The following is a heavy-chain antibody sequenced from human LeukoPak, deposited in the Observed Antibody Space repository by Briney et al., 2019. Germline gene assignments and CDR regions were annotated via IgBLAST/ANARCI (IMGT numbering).Heavy chain of an antibody. Sequence: GGSLRVSCAASGFTFSSYAMSWVRQAPGKGLEWVSAISGSGGSTYYADSVKGRFTISRDNSKNTLYLQMNSLRAEDTAVYYCAKTLPPGTATFRFDPWGQGTLVTVSS. CDR2: ISGSGGST. J-gene: IGHJ5*02. CDR3: AKTLPPGTATFRFDP. V-gene: IGHV3-23*01. CDR1: GFTFSSYA. D-gene: IGHD1-14*01.